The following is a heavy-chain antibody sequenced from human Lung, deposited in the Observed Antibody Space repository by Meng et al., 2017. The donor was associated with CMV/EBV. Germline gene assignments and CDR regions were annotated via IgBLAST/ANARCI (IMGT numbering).Heavy chain of an antibody. D-gene: IGHD1-1*01. V-gene: IGHV1-2*02. CDR2: INPNGGGT. Sequence: ASVKVSCKASGYTFTGYYIHWVRQAPGQGLEWMGWINPNGGGTNYAQKFQGRVTMTRDTSISTAYMDLRRLTSDDTAIYYCARSSLNWNDVNVFDIWGQGXMVTVSS. J-gene: IGHJ3*02. CDR3: ARSSLNWNDVNVFDI. CDR1: GYTFTGYY.